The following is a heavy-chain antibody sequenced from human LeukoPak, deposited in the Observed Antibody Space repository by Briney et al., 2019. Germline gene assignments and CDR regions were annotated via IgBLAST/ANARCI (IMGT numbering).Heavy chain of an antibody. Sequence: ASVKVSCKASGYTFTGYYMHWVRQAPGQGLEWMGIINPSGGSTSYAQKFQGRVTMTRNTSISTAYMELSSLRSEDTAVYYCARGAKQLTPYYYYYYMDVWGEGTTVTISS. J-gene: IGHJ6*03. CDR2: INPSGGST. V-gene: IGHV1-46*01. CDR1: GYTFTGYY. D-gene: IGHD6-13*01. CDR3: ARGAKQLTPYYYYYYMDV.